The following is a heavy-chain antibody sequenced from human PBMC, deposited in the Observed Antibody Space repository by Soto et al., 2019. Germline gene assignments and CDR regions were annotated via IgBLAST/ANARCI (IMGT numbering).Heavy chain of an antibody. V-gene: IGHV3-30-3*01. CDR1: GFTFSRYV. CDR2: ISKDGNSK. J-gene: IGHJ4*02. CDR3: AGSYCGDDCALDY. D-gene: IGHD2-21*02. Sequence: VQLLESGGGLVQPGRSLRVSCAASGFTFSRYVMHWVRQAPGKGLEWVAVISKDGNSKHYADSVNGRFTISRDNPKSTLYLQMSSLRAEDTAVYYCAGSYCGDDCALDYWGQGTLVTVSS.